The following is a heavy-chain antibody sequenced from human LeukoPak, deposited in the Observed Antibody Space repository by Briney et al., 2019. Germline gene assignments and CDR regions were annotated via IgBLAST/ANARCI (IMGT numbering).Heavy chain of an antibody. V-gene: IGHV1-69*06. CDR3: ARSPYSSSWFFDY. CDR2: IIPIFGTA. Sequence: SVKVSCKASGGTFSSYAISWVRQAPGQGLEWMGGIIPIFGTANYAQKLQGRVTITADKSTSTAYMEQSSLRSEDTAVYYCARSPYSSSWFFDYWGQGTLVTVSS. CDR1: GGTFSSYA. J-gene: IGHJ4*02. D-gene: IGHD6-13*01.